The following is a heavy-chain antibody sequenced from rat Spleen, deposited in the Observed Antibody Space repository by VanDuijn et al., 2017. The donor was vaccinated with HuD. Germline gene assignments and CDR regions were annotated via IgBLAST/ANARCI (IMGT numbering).Heavy chain of an antibody. CDR3: ARHLRGYSGPFDY. J-gene: IGHJ3*01. CDR2: ISYDGSST. D-gene: IGHD1-1*01. Sequence: EVQLVESDGGLVQPGRSLKLSCAASGFTFNNYDMAWVRQAPTKGLEWVASISYDGSSTYYRDSVKGRFTISRDNAKSTLYLQMNSLRSEDTATYYCARHLRGYSGPFDYWGQGTLVTVSS. V-gene: IGHV5-29*01. CDR1: GFTFNNYD.